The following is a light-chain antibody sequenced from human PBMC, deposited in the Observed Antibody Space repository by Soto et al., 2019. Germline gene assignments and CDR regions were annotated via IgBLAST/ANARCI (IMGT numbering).Light chain of an antibody. J-gene: IGLJ2*01. CDR1: SSDVGGYNY. Sequence: QSVLTHPASVSGSPGQSITISCTGTSSDVGGYNYVSWYQQHPGKAPKLMIYDVSNRPSGVSNSFSVSKSGNTASLTISGLQAEDEADYYCSSYTTTYTLLFGGGTKVTVL. V-gene: IGLV2-14*01. CDR2: DVS. CDR3: SSYTTTYTLL.